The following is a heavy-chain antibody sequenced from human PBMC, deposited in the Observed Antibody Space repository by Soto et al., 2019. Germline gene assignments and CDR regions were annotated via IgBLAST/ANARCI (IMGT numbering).Heavy chain of an antibody. J-gene: IGHJ4*02. Sequence: QVQLVQSGAEVKKPGASMKVSCRASGYTFTNYAMQWARQAPGHSLEWMGWINAGNGNTKYSQRFQGRVTITRDTTATIAYLELSNLRSEDTAVYYCARGIWTMARGDYYFDSWGQGTLVTVSS. D-gene: IGHD3-10*01. CDR1: GYTFTNYA. CDR3: ARGIWTMARGDYYFDS. CDR2: INAGNGNT. V-gene: IGHV1-3*01.